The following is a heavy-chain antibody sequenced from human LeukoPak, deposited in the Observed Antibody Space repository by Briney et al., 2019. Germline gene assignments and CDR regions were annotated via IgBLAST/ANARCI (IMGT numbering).Heavy chain of an antibody. Sequence: GGSLRLSCAASGFTFSSYGTHWVRQAPGKGLEWVAFIRYDGSNKYYADSVKGRFTISRDNSKNTLYLQMNSLRAEDTAVYYCAKDTWELPDYWVQGTLVTVSS. CDR2: IRYDGSNK. V-gene: IGHV3-30*02. D-gene: IGHD1-26*01. J-gene: IGHJ4*02. CDR1: GFTFSSYG. CDR3: AKDTWELPDY.